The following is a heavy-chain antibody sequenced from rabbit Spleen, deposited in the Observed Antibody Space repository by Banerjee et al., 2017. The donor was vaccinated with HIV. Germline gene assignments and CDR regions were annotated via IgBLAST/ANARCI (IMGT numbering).Heavy chain of an antibody. Sequence: QSLEESGGDLVKPGASLTLTCTASGVSFSSSSYMCWVRQAPGKGLEWIACVYAGSSGSTYSATWAKGRFTISKTSSTTVTLQMTSLTAADMATYFCARDTGTSFSTYGMDLWGPGTLVTVS. CDR2: VYAGSSGST. CDR1: GVSFSSSSY. D-gene: IGHD8-1*01. CDR3: ARDTGTSFSTYGMDL. V-gene: IGHV1S40*01. J-gene: IGHJ6*01.